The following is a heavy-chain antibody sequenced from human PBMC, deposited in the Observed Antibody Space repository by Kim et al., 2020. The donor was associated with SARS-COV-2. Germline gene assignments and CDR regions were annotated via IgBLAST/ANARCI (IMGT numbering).Heavy chain of an antibody. CDR2: IIPIFGTA. J-gene: IGHJ5*02. D-gene: IGHD2-2*02. V-gene: IGHV1-69*13. CDR1: GGTFSSYA. CDR3: AREAGPAAIRAGWFDP. Sequence: SVKVSCKASGGTFSSYAISWVRQAPGQGLEWMGGIIPIFGTANYAQKFQGRVTITADESTSTAYMELSSLRSEDTAVYYCAREAGPAAIRAGWFDPWGQGTLVTVSS.